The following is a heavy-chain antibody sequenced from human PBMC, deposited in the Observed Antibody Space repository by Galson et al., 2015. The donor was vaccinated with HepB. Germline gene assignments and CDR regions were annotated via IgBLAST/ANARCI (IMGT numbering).Heavy chain of an antibody. CDR2: INPSGGST. CDR1: GYTFTSYY. Sequence: SVKVSCKASGYTFTSYYMHWVRQAPGQGLEWMGIINPSGGSTSYAQKFQGRVTMTRGTSTSTVYMELSSLRSEDTAVYYCARQYGGTRRGDAFDIWGQGTMVTVSS. CDR3: ARQYGGTRRGDAFDI. J-gene: IGHJ3*02. D-gene: IGHD4-23*01. V-gene: IGHV1-46*03.